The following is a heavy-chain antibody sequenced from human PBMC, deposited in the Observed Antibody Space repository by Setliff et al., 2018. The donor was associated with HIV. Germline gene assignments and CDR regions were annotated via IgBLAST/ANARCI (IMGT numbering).Heavy chain of an antibody. D-gene: IGHD5-12*01. Sequence: ASVKVSCKASGYTFTSYYMHWVRQAPGQGLEWMGIINPSGGSTSYAQKFQGRVTMTTDTSTNTGYMELRSLRSDDTAVYYCARAAGAKWPIDSWGQGTLVTSPQ. CDR3: ARAAGAKWPIDS. V-gene: IGHV1-46*01. CDR2: INPSGGST. J-gene: IGHJ4*02. CDR1: GYTFTSYY.